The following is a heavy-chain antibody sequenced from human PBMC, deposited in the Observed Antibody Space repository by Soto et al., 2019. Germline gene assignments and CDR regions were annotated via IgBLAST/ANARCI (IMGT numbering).Heavy chain of an antibody. Sequence: SVKVSCKASGGTFSSYAISWVRQAPGQGLEWMGGIIPIFGTANYAQKFQGRVTITADESTSTAYMELSSLRSEDTAVYYCARDSTMVRGLSYFDYWGQGTLVTVSS. D-gene: IGHD3-10*01. CDR3: ARDSTMVRGLSYFDY. V-gene: IGHV1-69*13. J-gene: IGHJ4*02. CDR2: IIPIFGTA. CDR1: GGTFSSYA.